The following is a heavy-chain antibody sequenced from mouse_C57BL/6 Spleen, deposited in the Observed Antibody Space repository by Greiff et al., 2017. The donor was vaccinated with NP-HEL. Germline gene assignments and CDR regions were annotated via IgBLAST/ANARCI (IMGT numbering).Heavy chain of an antibody. J-gene: IGHJ1*03. CDR1: GYTFTSYW. D-gene: IGHD2-4*01. CDR2: IYPGSGST. Sequence: QVQLQQPGAELVKPGASVKMSCKASGYTFTSYWITWVKQRPGQGLEWIGDIYPGSGSTNYNEKFKSKATLTVDTSSSTAYMQLSSLTSEDSAVYYCARCYYDYSYWYFDVWGTGTTVTVSS. V-gene: IGHV1-55*01. CDR3: ARCYYDYSYWYFDV.